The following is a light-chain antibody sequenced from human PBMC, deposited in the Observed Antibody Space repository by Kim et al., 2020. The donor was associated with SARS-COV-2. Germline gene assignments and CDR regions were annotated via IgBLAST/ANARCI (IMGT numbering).Light chain of an antibody. CDR2: DAS. Sequence: EIVLTQSPATLSLSPGERATLSCRASQSVSNYMAWFQQKPGQAPRLLIYDASNRATDIPARFSGGGSGTDFTLTISSLEPEDFALYYCQQRSEWRTTFGQGTRLEIK. CDR3: QQRSEWRTT. CDR1: QSVSNY. V-gene: IGKV3-11*01. J-gene: IGKJ5*01.